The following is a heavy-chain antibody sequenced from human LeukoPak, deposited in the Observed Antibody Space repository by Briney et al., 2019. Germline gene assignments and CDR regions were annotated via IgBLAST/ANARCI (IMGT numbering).Heavy chain of an antibody. CDR3: ARRGTAGYSSGWYSDNWFDP. Sequence: ASETLSLTCAVYGGSFSGYYWNWIRQPPGKGLEWIGEINHSGSTNYNPSLKSRVTISVDTSKNQFSLKLSSVTAADTAIYYCARRGTAGYSSGWYSDNWFDPWGQGTLVTVSS. CDR1: GGSFSGYY. V-gene: IGHV4-34*01. CDR2: INHSGST. J-gene: IGHJ5*02. D-gene: IGHD6-19*01.